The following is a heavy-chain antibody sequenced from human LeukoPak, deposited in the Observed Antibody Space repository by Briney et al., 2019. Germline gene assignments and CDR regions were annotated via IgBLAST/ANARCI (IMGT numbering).Heavy chain of an antibody. Sequence: RFQGRVTITRDTSASTAYMELSSLRSEDTAVYFCARVGASTYDYWGQGTLVTVSS. V-gene: IGHV1-3*01. J-gene: IGHJ4*02. CDR3: ARVGASTYDY. D-gene: IGHD1-26*01.